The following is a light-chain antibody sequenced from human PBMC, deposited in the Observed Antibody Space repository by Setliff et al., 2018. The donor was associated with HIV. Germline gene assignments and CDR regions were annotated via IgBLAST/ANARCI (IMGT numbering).Light chain of an antibody. CDR3: QVWDSSSDHHV. CDR1: NIGSKS. J-gene: IGLJ1*01. V-gene: IGLV3-21*04. CDR2: YDS. Sequence: SYELTQPPSVSVAPGKTARITCGGNNIGSKSVHWYQQKPGQAPVLVIYYDSDRPSGIPERFSGSNSGNTATLTISRVEAGDEADDYCQVWDSSSDHHVFGTGTKATVL.